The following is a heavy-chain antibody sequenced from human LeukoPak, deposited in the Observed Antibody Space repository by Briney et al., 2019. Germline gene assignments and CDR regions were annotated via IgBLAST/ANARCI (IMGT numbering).Heavy chain of an antibody. CDR2: FHYSGST. V-gene: IGHV4-59*01. J-gene: IGHJ5*02. Sequence: PSETLSLTCTVSGGPISSYYWNWIRQPPGEGLEWIGYFHYSGSTNYNPSLKSRVTISVDTSKNQFSLKLSSVTAADTAVYYCARHGTSGTNLNWFDPWGQGTLVTVSS. CDR1: GGPISSYY. D-gene: IGHD1-1*01. CDR3: ARHGTSGTNLNWFDP.